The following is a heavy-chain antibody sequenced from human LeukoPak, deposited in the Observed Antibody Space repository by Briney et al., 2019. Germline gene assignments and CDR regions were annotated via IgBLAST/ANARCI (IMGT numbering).Heavy chain of an antibody. V-gene: IGHV4-34*01. CDR3: ARGRTIYGSGSRWFDP. CDR2: INHSGST. D-gene: IGHD3-10*01. Sequence: SETLSLTCAVYGGSFSGCYWSWIRQPPGKGLEWIGEINHSGSTNYNPSLKSRVTISVDTSKNQFSLKLSSVTAADTAVYYCARGRTIYGSGSRWFDPWGQGTLVTVSS. J-gene: IGHJ5*02. CDR1: GGSFSGCY.